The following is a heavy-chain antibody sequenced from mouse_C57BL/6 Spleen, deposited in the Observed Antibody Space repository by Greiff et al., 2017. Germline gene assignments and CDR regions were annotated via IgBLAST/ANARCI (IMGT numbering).Heavy chain of an antibody. V-gene: IGHV1-55*01. CDR1: GYTFTSYW. Sequence: VKLQQPGAELVKPGASVKMSCKASGYTFTSYWITWVKQRPGQGLEWIGDIYPGSGSTKYNEKFKSKATLTVDTSSSTAYMQLSSLTSEDSAVYYCARSGRGYAMDYWGQGTSVTVSS. CDR2: IYPGSGST. J-gene: IGHJ4*01. CDR3: ARSGRGYAMDY. D-gene: IGHD3-1*01.